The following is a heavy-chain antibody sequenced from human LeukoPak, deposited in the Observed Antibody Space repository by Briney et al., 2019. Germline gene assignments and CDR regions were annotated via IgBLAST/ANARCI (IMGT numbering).Heavy chain of an antibody. J-gene: IGHJ6*02. Sequence: GGSLRLSFAASGFTVSSNYMSWVRPAPGKGLEWVSVIYSGGSTYYADSVKGRFTISRDNSKNTLYLQMNSLRAEDTAVYYCARDSYYGLYGMDVWGQGTTVTVSS. CDR3: ARDSYYGLYGMDV. CDR2: IYSGGST. CDR1: GFTVSSNY. D-gene: IGHD3-10*01. V-gene: IGHV3-66*01.